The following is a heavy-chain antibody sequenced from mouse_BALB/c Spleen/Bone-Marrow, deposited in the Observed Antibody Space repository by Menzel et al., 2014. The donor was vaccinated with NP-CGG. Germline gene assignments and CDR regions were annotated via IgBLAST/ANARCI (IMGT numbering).Heavy chain of an antibody. CDR1: GFDFSRYW. Sequence: EVQVVESGGGLVQPGGSLKLSCAASGFDFSRYWMSWVRQAPGKGLEWIGEINPDSSTINYTPSLKDKVIISRDNAKNTLYLQMRKVRSEDTALYYCARQGYYGYSDYWGQGTTLTVSS. CDR3: ARQGYYGYSDY. D-gene: IGHD1-2*01. CDR2: INPDSSTI. J-gene: IGHJ2*01. V-gene: IGHV4-1*02.